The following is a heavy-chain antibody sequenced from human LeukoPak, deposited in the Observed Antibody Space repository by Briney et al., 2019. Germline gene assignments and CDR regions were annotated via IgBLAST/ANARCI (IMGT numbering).Heavy chain of an antibody. V-gene: IGHV4-34*01. D-gene: IGHD6-13*01. CDR3: ARGLAGGRSSWRSGYYYYYMDV. Sequence: GSLRLSCAASGFTISDYSMSWIRQPPGKGLEWIGEINHGGSTNYNPSLKSRVTISVDTSKNQFSLKLRSVTAADTAVYYCARGLAGGRSSWRSGYYYYYMDVWGKGTTVTVSS. J-gene: IGHJ6*03. CDR2: INHGGST. CDR1: GFTISDYS.